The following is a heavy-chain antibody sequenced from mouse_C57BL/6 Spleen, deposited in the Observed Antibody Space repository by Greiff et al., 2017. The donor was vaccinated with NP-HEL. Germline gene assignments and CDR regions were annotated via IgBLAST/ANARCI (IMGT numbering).Heavy chain of an antibody. D-gene: IGHD2-10*02. CDR1: GYTFTDYE. Sequence: QVQLQQSGAELVRPGASVTLSCKASGYTFTDYEMHWVKQTPVHGLEWIGAIDPETGGTAYNQKFKGKAILTADKSSSTAYMELRSLTSEDSAVYYCTRRGYGNYEMDYWGQGTSVTVSS. J-gene: IGHJ4*01. V-gene: IGHV1-15*01. CDR2: IDPETGGT. CDR3: TRRGYGNYEMDY.